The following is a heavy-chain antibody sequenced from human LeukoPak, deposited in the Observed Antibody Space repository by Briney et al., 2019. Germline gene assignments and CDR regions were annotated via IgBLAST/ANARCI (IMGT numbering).Heavy chain of an antibody. CDR1: GYTFTSYY. CDR2: INPSGGST. CDR3: ARELGDYYDSSGYSRYFDY. J-gene: IGHJ4*02. V-gene: IGHV1-46*01. Sequence: ASVKVSCKASGYTFTSYYMHWVRQAPGQGLEWMGIINPSGGSTSYAQKFQGRVTMTRDTSTRTVYMELNSLRSEDTAVYYCARELGDYYDSSGYSRYFDYWGQGTLVTVSS. D-gene: IGHD3-22*01.